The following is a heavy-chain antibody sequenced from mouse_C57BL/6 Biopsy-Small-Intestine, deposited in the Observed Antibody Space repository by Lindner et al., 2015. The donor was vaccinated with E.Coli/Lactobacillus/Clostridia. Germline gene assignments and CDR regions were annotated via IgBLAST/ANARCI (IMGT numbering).Heavy chain of an antibody. D-gene: IGHD2-5*01. V-gene: IGHV1-80*01. CDR2: IYPGDGDT. CDR1: GYAFSSYW. J-gene: IGHJ2*01. CDR3: TRSYSNFPYYFDF. Sequence: VQLQESGAELVKPGASVKISCKASGYAFSSYWMNWVKQRPGKGLEWIGQIYPGDGDTNYNGKFKGKATLTADKSSSTAYMQLSSLTSEDSAVYFCTRSYSNFPYYFDFWGQVTTLTVSS.